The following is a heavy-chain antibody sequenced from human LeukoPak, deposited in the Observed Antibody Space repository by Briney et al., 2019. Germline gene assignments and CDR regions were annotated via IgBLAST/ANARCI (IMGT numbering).Heavy chain of an antibody. CDR3: TTGSATGTGLGY. V-gene: IGHV3-49*04. J-gene: IGHJ4*02. D-gene: IGHD6-13*01. CDR2: IRSKAYGGTT. CDR1: GSTFGDYV. Sequence: GGSLTLSCTAAGSTFGDYVMSWVNQAPGNGLEWVGLIRSKAYGGTTEYAASVKGRFIISRDDSKTIAYLQMNSLKSEDTAVYYCTTGSATGTGLGYWGQGTLVTVSS.